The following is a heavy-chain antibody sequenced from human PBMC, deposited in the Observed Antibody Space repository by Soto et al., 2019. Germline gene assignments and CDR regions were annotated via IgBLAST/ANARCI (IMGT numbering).Heavy chain of an antibody. Sequence: EVQLVESGGGLVQPGRSLRLSCAASGFTFDDYAMHWVRQAPGKGLEWVSGISWNSGSIGYADSVKGRFTISRDNAKNSLHLQMNSLRSEDTALYYCAKGDCSGGSCYFDYFDYWGQGTLVTVSS. J-gene: IGHJ4*02. D-gene: IGHD2-15*01. CDR2: ISWNSGSI. CDR3: AKGDCSGGSCYFDYFDY. CDR1: GFTFDDYA. V-gene: IGHV3-9*01.